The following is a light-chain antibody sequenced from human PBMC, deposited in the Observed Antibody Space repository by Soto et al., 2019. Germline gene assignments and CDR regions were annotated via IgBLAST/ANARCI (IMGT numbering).Light chain of an antibody. Sequence: EMVMTQSPATLSVSPGERVTLSCRASQSVSTNLAWYQHKPGRAPRLLIYGASTRATGIPGRFSGSGSGTEFTLTISSLQSEDFAVYYCQQYNNWPPLTFGGGTKVEIK. CDR1: QSVSTN. V-gene: IGKV3-15*01. J-gene: IGKJ4*01. CDR3: QQYNNWPPLT. CDR2: GAS.